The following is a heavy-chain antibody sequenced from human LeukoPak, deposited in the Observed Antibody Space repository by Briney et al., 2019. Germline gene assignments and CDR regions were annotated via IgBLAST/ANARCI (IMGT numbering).Heavy chain of an antibody. Sequence: GTSLRLSCAASGFPFSVFGMHWVRQAPGKGLEWVAVMWADGSEQYYADSVKGRFTFSRDNSKKMLYLQMNSLRAEDTAVYYCVRDLGVGNYGDYWGQGTLVTVSS. J-gene: IGHJ4*02. CDR1: GFPFSVFG. V-gene: IGHV3-33*01. D-gene: IGHD3-10*01. CDR2: MWADGSEQ. CDR3: VRDLGVGNYGDY.